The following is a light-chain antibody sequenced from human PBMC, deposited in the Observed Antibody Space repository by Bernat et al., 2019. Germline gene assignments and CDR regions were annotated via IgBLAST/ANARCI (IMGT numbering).Light chain of an antibody. V-gene: IGLV2-14*03. J-gene: IGLJ3*02. CDR2: DVT. Sequence: QSALTQPASVSGSPGQSITISCTGTSSDVGVYNYVSWYQQHPGKAPKLMIYDVTNRPSGVSNRFSGSKSGNTASLTISGLQAEDEADYYCSSYTNTGTLVFGGGTKLTVL. CDR1: SSDVGVYNY. CDR3: SSYTNTGTLV.